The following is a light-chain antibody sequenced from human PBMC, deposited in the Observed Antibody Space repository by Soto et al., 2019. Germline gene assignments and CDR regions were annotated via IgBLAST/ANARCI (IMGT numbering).Light chain of an antibody. CDR1: SNDVGGYQY. CDR3: CSYTLRSTLV. CDR2: EVS. V-gene: IGLV2-14*01. J-gene: IGLJ2*01. Sequence: QSALTQPASVSGSPGQSITISCTGTSNDVGGYQYVSWYQQYPGKAPKLVIYEVSNRPSGVSIRFSGSKSGDTASLTISGLQAEDEADYYCCSYTLRSTLVFGGGTKVTVL.